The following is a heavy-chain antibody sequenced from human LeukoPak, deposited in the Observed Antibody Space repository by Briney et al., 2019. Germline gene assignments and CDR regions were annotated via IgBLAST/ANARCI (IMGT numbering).Heavy chain of an antibody. J-gene: IGHJ4*02. V-gene: IGHV4-39*07. CDR1: GGSISSSSYY. D-gene: IGHD3-10*01. CDR2: IYYSGST. CDR3: ARDFRSSTMVRGVSTPDY. Sequence: SETLSLTCTVSGGSISSSSYYWGWIRQPPGKGLEWIGSIYYSGSTYYNPSLKSRVTISVDTSKNQFSLKLSSVTAADTAVYYCARDFRSSTMVRGVSTPDYWGQGTLVTVSS.